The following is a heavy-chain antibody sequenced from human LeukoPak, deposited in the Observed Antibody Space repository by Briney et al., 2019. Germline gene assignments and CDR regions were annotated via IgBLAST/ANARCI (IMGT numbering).Heavy chain of an antibody. CDR2: ISQDGKNK. V-gene: IGHV3-30*18. CDR1: GFTFNRYG. J-gene: IGHJ4*02. Sequence: GGSLRLSCAASGFTFNRYGIHWVRQAPGKGLEWVAVISQDGKNKYYADSVKGRFTISKDNSKSTLYLQMNSLRVEDTAVYYCAKAGGYDSSGYGDHWGQGTLVTVSS. CDR3: AKAGGYDSSGYGDH. D-gene: IGHD3-22*01.